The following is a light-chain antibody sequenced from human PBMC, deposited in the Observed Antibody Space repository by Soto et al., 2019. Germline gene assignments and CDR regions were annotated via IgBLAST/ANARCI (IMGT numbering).Light chain of an antibody. CDR2: DAS. CDR1: QSISSW. V-gene: IGKV1-5*01. CDR3: QQYNSYPGYT. J-gene: IGKJ2*01. Sequence: QMTQSPSTLSASVGDRVTITCRASQSISSWLAWYQQKPGKAPKVLIYDASTLESGVPSRFSGSGSGTEFTLTISSLQPDDSATYYCQQYNSYPGYTFGQGTKLEIQ.